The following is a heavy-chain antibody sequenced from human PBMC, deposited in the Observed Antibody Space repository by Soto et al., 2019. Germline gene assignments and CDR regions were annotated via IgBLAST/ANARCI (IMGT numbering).Heavy chain of an antibody. CDR3: AREQLLSNWFDP. Sequence: PSETLSLTCAVSGGSISSGGYSWSWIRQPPGKGLEWIGYIYASGSTYYNPSLKSRVTISVDKSRNQFSLNLSSVTAADTAVYYCAREQLLSNWFDPWGQGTLVTVSS. CDR2: IYASGST. J-gene: IGHJ5*02. D-gene: IGHD2-2*01. CDR1: GGSISSGGYS. V-gene: IGHV4-30-2*01.